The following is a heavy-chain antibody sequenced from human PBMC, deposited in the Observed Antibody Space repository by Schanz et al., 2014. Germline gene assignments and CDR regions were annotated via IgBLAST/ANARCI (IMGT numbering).Heavy chain of an antibody. CDR2: LSGSGGST. J-gene: IGHJ4*01. D-gene: IGHD6-13*01. CDR3: AREQIMAAAGLVDY. Sequence: EVQLVESGGGLVKPGGSLRLSCAASGFTFSSYSMNWVRQVPGKGLEWVSALSGSGGSTYYADSVKGRFTISRDNSKNTLYLQMNSLRAEDTAVYYCAREQIMAAAGLVDYWGHGTLXTVSS. V-gene: IGHV3-23*04. CDR1: GFTFSSYS.